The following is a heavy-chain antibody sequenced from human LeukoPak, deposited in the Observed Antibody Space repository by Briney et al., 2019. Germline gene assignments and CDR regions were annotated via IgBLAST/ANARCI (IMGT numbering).Heavy chain of an antibody. V-gene: IGHV3-21*01. J-gene: IGHJ4*02. CDR1: GFTFRSYC. D-gene: IGHD2-2*01. Sequence: PGGSLRLSCAASGFTFRSYCMNWVRQAPGKGLEWVSAIDPSSTYIHYADSVKGRFTISRDNAENSLYLQMNSLRVEDTAVYYCARAPTVLVGYCSSSSCQADYWGQGTLVTVSS. CDR2: IDPSSTYI. CDR3: ARAPTVLVGYCSSSSCQADY.